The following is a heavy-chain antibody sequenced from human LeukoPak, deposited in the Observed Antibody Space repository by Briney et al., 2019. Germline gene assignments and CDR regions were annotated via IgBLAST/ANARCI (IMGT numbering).Heavy chain of an antibody. J-gene: IGHJ5*02. D-gene: IGHD3-10*01. CDR1: GGTFSSYA. CDR2: IIPIYGTGTP. CDR3: ARERTHIEDLMVRGVITWFDP. V-gene: IGHV1-69*01. Sequence: SVKVSCKASGGTFSSYAITWVRQAPGQGLEWMGGIIPIYGTGTPNYAQKFQGRVTITADESTSTAYMELTSLRSEDTAVYYCARERTHIEDLMVRGVITWFDPWGQGTLVTVSS.